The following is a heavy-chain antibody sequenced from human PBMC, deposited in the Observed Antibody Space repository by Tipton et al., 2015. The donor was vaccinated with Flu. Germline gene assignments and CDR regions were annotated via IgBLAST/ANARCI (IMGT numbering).Heavy chain of an antibody. V-gene: IGHV4-59*08. CDR3: ARRDYSNYVSEPKNWFDP. Sequence: TLSLTCTVSGGSITSYYWSWIWQPPGKGLEWIGYNSHSGRTYYNPSLKSRVTISVDTAKNQFSQRLSSVTAADTAVYYCARRDYSNYVSEPKNWFDPWGQGTLVTVSS. D-gene: IGHD4-11*01. J-gene: IGHJ5*02. CDR1: GGSITSYY. CDR2: NSHSGRT.